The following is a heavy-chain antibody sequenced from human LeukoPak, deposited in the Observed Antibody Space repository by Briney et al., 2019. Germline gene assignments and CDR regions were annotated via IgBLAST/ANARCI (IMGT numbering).Heavy chain of an antibody. CDR2: IYHSGST. V-gene: IGHV4-30-2*01. CDR1: GGSISSGGYS. Sequence: SETLSLTCAVSGGSISSGGYSWSWIRQPPGKGLEWTGYIYHSGSTYYNPSLKSRVTISVDRSKNQFSLKLSSVTAADTAVYYCARGDSGYDSIDHYFDYWGQGTLVTVSS. D-gene: IGHD5-12*01. CDR3: ARGDSGYDSIDHYFDY. J-gene: IGHJ4*02.